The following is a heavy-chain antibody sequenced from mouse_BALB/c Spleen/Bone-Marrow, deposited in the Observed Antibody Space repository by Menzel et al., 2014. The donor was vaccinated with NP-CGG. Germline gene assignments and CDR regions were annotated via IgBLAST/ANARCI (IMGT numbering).Heavy chain of an antibody. CDR2: IYPGDGDT. J-gene: IGHJ4*01. CDR3: ARVYYGNLDY. V-gene: IGHV1-80*01. Sequence: LVESGAELVRPGSSVKISCKASGYEFXSYWMNWVKQRPGQGLEWIGQIYPGDGDTNYNGKFKGKATLTADKSSSTAYMQVGSLTSEDSAVYFCARVYYGNLDYWGQGTSVTVSS. CDR1: GYEFXSYW. D-gene: IGHD2-1*01.